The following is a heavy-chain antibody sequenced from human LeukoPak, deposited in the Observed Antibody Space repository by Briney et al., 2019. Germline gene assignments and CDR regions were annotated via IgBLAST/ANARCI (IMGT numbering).Heavy chain of an antibody. V-gene: IGHV1-2*02. Sequence: AAVKDSCKASRYTFTGYNMHGVRQAPGQGLAWMGWIDPNSGVTHYAQKFQGRVAMTRDTSNSTAYMELSRLRPDDTAVYYCARDLGVTTPLPCSDWGQGTLVTDSS. CDR2: IDPNSGVT. CDR3: ARDLGVTTPLPCSD. J-gene: IGHJ4*02. CDR1: RYTFTGYN. D-gene: IGHD4-17*01.